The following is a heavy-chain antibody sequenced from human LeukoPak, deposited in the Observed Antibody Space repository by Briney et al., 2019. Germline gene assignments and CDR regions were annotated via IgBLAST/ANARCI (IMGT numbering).Heavy chain of an antibody. Sequence: GGSLRLSCAASGFTVSSNYMSWVRQAPGKGLEWVSVIYSGGSTYYADSVKGRFTISRDNSKNTLYLQMNSLRAEDTAVYYCARDRAGTIDYWGQGTLDTVSS. V-gene: IGHV3-66*01. D-gene: IGHD6-13*01. CDR1: GFTVSSNY. CDR2: IYSGGST. CDR3: ARDRAGTIDY. J-gene: IGHJ4*02.